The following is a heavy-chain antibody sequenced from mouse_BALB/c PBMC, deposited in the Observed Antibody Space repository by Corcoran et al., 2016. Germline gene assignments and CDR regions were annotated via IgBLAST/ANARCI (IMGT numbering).Heavy chain of an antibody. V-gene: IGHV3-6*02. J-gene: IGHJ4*01. CDR2: ISYDGSN. CDR3: ARDYAMDY. CDR1: GYSITSGYY. Sequence: DVQLQESGPGLVKPSQSLSLTCSVTGYSITSGYYWNWIRQFPGNKLEWMGYISYDGSNKYNPSLKNRISITRDTSKNQFFLKLNSVTTEDTATYYCARDYAMDYWGQGTSVTVSS.